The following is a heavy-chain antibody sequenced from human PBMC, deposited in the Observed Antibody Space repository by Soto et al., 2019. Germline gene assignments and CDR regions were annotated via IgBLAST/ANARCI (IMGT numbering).Heavy chain of an antibody. V-gene: IGHV4-30-4*01. CDR3: ARGLPYDFWSGYPGMDV. D-gene: IGHD3-3*01. CDR1: GDSISSGDYY. J-gene: IGHJ6*02. Sequence: SETLSLTCTVSGDSISSGDYYWSWIRQPPGKGLEWIGYIYYSGSTYYNPSLKSRVTISVDTSKNQFSLKLSSVTAADTAVYYCARGLPYDFWSGYPGMDVWGQGTTVTVSS. CDR2: IYYSGST.